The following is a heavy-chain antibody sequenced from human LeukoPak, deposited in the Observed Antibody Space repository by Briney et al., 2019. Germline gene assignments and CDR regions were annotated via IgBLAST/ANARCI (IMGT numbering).Heavy chain of an antibody. CDR1: GGXXNXXY. D-gene: IGHD1-1*01. Sequence: SETLSLTCTVSGGXXNXXYWXWXXXXPGXXXXXXXXXXYRGSTXYNPXLKSRVTISVDTSKNPFSLKLSSVTVADTAVYXCARLPRGTQPPDYCQNWGQGTLVTVSS. J-gene: IGHJ1*01. CDR3: ARLPRGTQPPDYCQN. V-gene: IGHV4-59*08. CDR2: XXYRGST.